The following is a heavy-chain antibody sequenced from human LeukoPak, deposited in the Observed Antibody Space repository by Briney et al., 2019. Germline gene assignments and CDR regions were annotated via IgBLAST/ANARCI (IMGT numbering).Heavy chain of an antibody. V-gene: IGHV3-7*01. D-gene: IGHD2-21*02. Sequence: GGSLRLSCAASGFTFSSYWMSWVRQAPGKGLEWVANIKQDGSEKYYVDSVKGRFTISRDNAKNSLYLQMNSLRAEDTAVYYCAKDREVVTHGGFDPWGQGTLVTVSS. J-gene: IGHJ5*02. CDR2: IKQDGSEK. CDR3: AKDREVVTHGGFDP. CDR1: GFTFSSYW.